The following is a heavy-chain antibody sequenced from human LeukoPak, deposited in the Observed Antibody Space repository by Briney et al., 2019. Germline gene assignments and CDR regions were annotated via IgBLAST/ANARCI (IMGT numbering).Heavy chain of an antibody. D-gene: IGHD2-15*01. CDR3: ARDCSGGSCYWGHYYYGMDV. CDR2: ISAYNGNT. CDR1: GYTFTSYG. V-gene: IGHV1-18*01. Sequence: ASVTVSFKASGYTFTSYGISWVRQAPGQGLEWMGWISAYNGNTNYAQKLQGRVTMSTDTSTSTAYMELRSLRSDDTAVYYCARDCSGGSCYWGHYYYGMDVWGQGTTVTVSS. J-gene: IGHJ6*02.